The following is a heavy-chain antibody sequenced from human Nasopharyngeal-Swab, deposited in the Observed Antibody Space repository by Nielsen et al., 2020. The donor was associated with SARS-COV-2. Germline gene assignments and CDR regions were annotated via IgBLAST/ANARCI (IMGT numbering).Heavy chain of an antibody. V-gene: IGHV1-3*01. D-gene: IGHD3-3*01. CDR2: INAGNGNT. Sequence: AAVKVSCKASGYTFTSYAMHWGRQAPGQRLEWRGWINAGNGNTKYSQKFQGRVTITRDTSASTAYMELSGLRSEDTAVYYCARGSGYYTYYYMDVWGKGTTVTVSS. CDR1: GYTFTSYA. CDR3: ARGSGYYTYYYMDV. J-gene: IGHJ6*03.